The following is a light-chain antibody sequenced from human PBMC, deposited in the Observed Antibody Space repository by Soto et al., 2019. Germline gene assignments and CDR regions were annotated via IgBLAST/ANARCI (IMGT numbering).Light chain of an antibody. CDR2: GTS. CDR1: QSVSSSY. V-gene: IGKV3-20*01. CDR3: QQYGSSALT. Sequence: EIVLTQSPGTLSLSPGERATLSCRASQSVSSSYLVWYQQRPGQPPRLLIYGTSNRAAGIPDRFTGNGSGKDFTLTIYRLEPEDSAVYYCQQYGSSALTFGGGTKV. J-gene: IGKJ4*01.